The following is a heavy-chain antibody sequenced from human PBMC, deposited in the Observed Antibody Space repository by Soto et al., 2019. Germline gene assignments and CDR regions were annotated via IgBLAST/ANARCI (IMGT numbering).Heavy chain of an antibody. V-gene: IGHV1-2*02. Sequence: GASVKVSCKASGYTFTGYYMHWVRQAPGQGLEWMGWINPNSGGTNYAQKFQGRVTMTRDTSISTAYMELSRLRSDDTAVYYCARGMYKSGWNLDLWGQGIVVTVSS. CDR3: ARGMYKSGWNLDL. J-gene: IGHJ5*02. D-gene: IGHD6-19*01. CDR1: GYTFTGYY. CDR2: INPNSGGT.